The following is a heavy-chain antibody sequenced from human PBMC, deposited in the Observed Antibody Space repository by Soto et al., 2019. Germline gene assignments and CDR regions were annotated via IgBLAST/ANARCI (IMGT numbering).Heavy chain of an antibody. D-gene: IGHD6-13*01. CDR1: GFSLSTSGVG. J-gene: IGHJ4*02. V-gene: IGHV2-5*02. Sequence: SGPTLVKPTQTLTLTCTFSGFSLSTSGVGVGWIRQPPGKALEWLALIYWDDDKRYSPSLKSRLTITKDTSKNQVVLTMTNMDPVDTATYYCAHRLRGGYSSSWYPWYYFDYWGQGTLVTVSS. CDR3: AHRLRGGYSSSWYPWYYFDY. CDR2: IYWDDDK.